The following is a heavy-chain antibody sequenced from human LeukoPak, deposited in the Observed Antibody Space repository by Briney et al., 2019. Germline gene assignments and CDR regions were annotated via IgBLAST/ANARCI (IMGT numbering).Heavy chain of an antibody. J-gene: IGHJ4*02. CDR1: GFTFSSHA. V-gene: IGHV3-23*01. D-gene: IGHD1-26*01. Sequence: PGGSLRLSCAASGFTFSSHAMSWVCQAPGKGLEWVSAISGSGGSTYYADSVKGRFTISRDNSKNTLYLQMNSLRAEDTAVYYCAKRERGSYSLDYWGQGTLVTVSS. CDR3: AKRERGSYSLDY. CDR2: ISGSGGST.